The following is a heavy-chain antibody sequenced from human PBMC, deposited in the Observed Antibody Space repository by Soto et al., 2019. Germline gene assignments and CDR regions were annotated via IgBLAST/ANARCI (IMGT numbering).Heavy chain of an antibody. D-gene: IGHD3-16*01. J-gene: IGHJ4*02. CDR3: ARGGGEYRPIDS. V-gene: IGHV1-69*02. CDR2: IIPILGIA. Sequence: QVQLVQSGAEVKKPGSSVKVSCKASGGTFSSYTISWVRQAPGQGLEWMGRIIPILGIANYAQKFQGRVTITADKSTSTAYMELSSLRSEDTAVYYCARGGGEYRPIDSWGQGTLVTVSS. CDR1: GGTFSSYT.